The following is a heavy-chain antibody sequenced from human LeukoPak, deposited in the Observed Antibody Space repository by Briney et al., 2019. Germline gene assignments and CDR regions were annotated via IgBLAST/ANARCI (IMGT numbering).Heavy chain of an antibody. CDR3: ARHSENVPEAALDY. V-gene: IGHV4-39*01. J-gene: IGHJ4*01. Sequence: PSETLSLTCIVSGGSVTFSSYYWGWIRQPPGKGLEWIGSIDYSGSTYYNPSLKSRLSISVETTKNQFSLRLSSVTAAGTAVYYCARHSENVPEAALDYWGQGTLITVSS. CDR1: GGSVTFSSYY. CDR2: IDYSGST. D-gene: IGHD6-19*01.